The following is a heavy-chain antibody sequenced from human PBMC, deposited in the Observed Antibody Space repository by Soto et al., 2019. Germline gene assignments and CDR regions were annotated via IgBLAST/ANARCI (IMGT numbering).Heavy chain of an antibody. Sequence: QVPLVQSGAEVRKPGSSVTVSCKASGGTFSSYAIHWVRQAPGQGLEWMGGIIPMYGPAKYAQRFQGRVTLTADESTTTVYMELTSLTSQDTAVYYCARVTSMVRGVIDNWFDPWGLGTLATVSS. D-gene: IGHD3-10*01. J-gene: IGHJ5*02. CDR2: IIPMYGPA. CDR1: GGTFSSYA. V-gene: IGHV1-69*01. CDR3: ARVTSMVRGVIDNWFDP.